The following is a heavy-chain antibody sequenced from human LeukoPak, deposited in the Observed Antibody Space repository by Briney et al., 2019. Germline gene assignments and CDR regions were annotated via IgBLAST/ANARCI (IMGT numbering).Heavy chain of an antibody. J-gene: IGHJ3*02. Sequence: GASVKVSCKASGGTFSSYAISWVRQAPGPGLEWMGRIIPILGIANYAQKFQGRVTITADKSTSTAYMELSSLRSEDTAVYYCARGGDIVVVVAADAFDIWGQGTMVTVSS. CDR2: IIPILGIA. CDR3: ARGGDIVVVVAADAFDI. V-gene: IGHV1-69*04. CDR1: GGTFSSYA. D-gene: IGHD2-15*01.